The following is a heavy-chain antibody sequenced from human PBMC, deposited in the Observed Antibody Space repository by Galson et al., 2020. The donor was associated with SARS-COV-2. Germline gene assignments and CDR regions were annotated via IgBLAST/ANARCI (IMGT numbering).Heavy chain of an antibody. J-gene: IGHJ3*02. CDR1: GFTFSSYG. CDR2: IWNDGSNK. CDR3: AKDSSLDGYCSGGSCYFGSNAFDI. Sequence: GGSLRLSCAASGFTFSSYGMHWVRQAPGKGLEWVAVIWNDGSNKYYADSVKGRFTISRDNSKNTLYLQMNSLRAEDTAVYYCAKDSSLDGYCSGGSCYFGSNAFDIWGQGTMVTVSS. D-gene: IGHD2-15*01. V-gene: IGHV3-33*06.